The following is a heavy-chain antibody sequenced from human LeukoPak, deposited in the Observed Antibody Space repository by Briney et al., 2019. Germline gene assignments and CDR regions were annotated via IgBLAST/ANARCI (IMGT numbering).Heavy chain of an antibody. CDR2: SSTTGNTI. Sequence: GGSLRLSCAASGFTFSAYSMIWVRQAPGKGLEWVSYSSTTGNTIHYTDSVKGRFTVSRENAKNSLFLQMNSLRDEDTAVYYCARRGGGGRSDALDIWGQGTMVTVSS. CDR3: ARRGGGGRSDALDI. J-gene: IGHJ3*02. D-gene: IGHD2-21*01. CDR1: GFTFSAYS. V-gene: IGHV3-48*02.